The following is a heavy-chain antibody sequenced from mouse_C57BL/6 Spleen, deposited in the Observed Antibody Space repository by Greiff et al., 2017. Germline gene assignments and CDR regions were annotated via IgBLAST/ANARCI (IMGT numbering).Heavy chain of an antibody. J-gene: IGHJ3*01. Sequence: LMESGPELVKPGASVKISCKASGYTFTDYYINWVKQRPGQGLEWIGWIYPGSGNTKYNEKFKGKATLTVDTSSSPAYMQLSSLTSEDSAVYFCARVDGYYGFAYWGQGTLVTVSA. CDR3: ARVDGYYGFAY. V-gene: IGHV1-84*01. CDR2: IYPGSGNT. CDR1: GYTFTDYY. D-gene: IGHD2-3*01.